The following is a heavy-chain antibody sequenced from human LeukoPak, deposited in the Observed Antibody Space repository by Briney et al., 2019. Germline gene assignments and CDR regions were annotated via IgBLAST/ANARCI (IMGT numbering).Heavy chain of an antibody. CDR3: ARTYYDFWSGYSPRGVLPPYFDY. D-gene: IGHD3-3*01. CDR1: GGSISSSSYY. V-gene: IGHV4-39*01. J-gene: IGHJ4*02. Sequence: SETLSLTCTVAGGSISSSSYYWGWVRQSPAKGLEWIGSMYYSGIIYYNPSLKSRVTISVDTSKNQFSLKLTSVTAADTAVYYCARTYYDFWSGYSPRGVLPPYFDYWGQGTLVTVSS. CDR2: MYYSGII.